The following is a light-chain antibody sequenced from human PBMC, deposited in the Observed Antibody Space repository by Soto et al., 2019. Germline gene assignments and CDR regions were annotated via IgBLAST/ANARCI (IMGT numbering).Light chain of an antibody. CDR3: GADHGGGSNFVYV. Sequence: QAVVTQPPSASASLGASVTLTCTLSSGYSNYKVDWYQQRPGKGPRFVMRVGTGGIVGSKGDGIPDRFSVLGSGLNRYLTINNIQEEDESDYYWGADHGGGSNFVYVFGTGTKLTVL. V-gene: IGLV9-49*01. CDR2: VGTGGIVG. CDR1: SGYSNYK. J-gene: IGLJ1*01.